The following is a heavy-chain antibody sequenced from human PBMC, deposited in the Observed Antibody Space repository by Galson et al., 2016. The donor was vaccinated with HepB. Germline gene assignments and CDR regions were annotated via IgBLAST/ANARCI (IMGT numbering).Heavy chain of an antibody. Sequence: SVKVSCKASGYTFTTFGFTWVRQAPGQGLEWMGWISAYNGHTKYAQKLQGRVTMTTDTSTNTAYMELRSLRSDDTAVYFCARGSKTAGVNWGQGTLVTVSS. CDR1: GYTFTTFG. D-gene: IGHD6-19*01. J-gene: IGHJ1*01. CDR2: ISAYNGHT. CDR3: ARGSKTAGVN. V-gene: IGHV1-18*01.